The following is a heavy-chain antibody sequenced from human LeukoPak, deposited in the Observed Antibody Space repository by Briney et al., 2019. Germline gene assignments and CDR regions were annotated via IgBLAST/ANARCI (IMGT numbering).Heavy chain of an antibody. D-gene: IGHD1-26*01. CDR3: ATYSGAHHKTFDY. V-gene: IGHV3-11*01. J-gene: IGHJ4*02. CDR1: GFTFSDSY. CDR2: ISGSGHDI. Sequence: GGSLRLSCAASGFTFSDSYMTWVRQAPGKGVEWVAYISGSGHDINYSESAKGRFTISRDNAKNSLYLQLNSLRGEDTAVYYCATYSGAHHKTFDYWGQGTLVSVSS.